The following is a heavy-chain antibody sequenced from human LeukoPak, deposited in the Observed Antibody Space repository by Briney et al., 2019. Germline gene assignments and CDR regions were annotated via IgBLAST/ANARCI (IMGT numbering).Heavy chain of an antibody. D-gene: IGHD3-22*01. CDR3: ARSYYYDNSGYYPPFYDY. Sequence: ASVKVSCKASGGTFTNYYMHWVRQAPGQGLEWMGIINPSGGTTSHAQNFQGRVTMTRDTSTSTVYMELSSLRSEDTALYYCARSYYYDNSGYYPPFYDYWGQGTRVTVSS. CDR1: GGTFTNYY. V-gene: IGHV1-46*01. J-gene: IGHJ4*02. CDR2: INPSGGTT.